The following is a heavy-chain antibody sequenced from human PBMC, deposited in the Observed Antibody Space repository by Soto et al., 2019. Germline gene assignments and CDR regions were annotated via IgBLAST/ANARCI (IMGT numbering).Heavy chain of an antibody. Sequence: GGSLRLSCAASGFPLSNYWMHWVRQAPGEGLVWVSRIGSSGGGTTYADSVKGRFTISRDNAKNTLYLQMNSLRAEDTAVYFCTRVVDGSAGEFDYWGQGTLVTVSS. D-gene: IGHD3-10*01. CDR3: TRVVDGSAGEFDY. CDR2: IGSSGGGT. V-gene: IGHV3-74*01. CDR1: GFPLSNYW. J-gene: IGHJ4*02.